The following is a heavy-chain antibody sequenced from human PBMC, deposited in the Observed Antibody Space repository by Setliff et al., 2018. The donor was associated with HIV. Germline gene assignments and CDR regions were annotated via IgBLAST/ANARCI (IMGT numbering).Heavy chain of an antibody. J-gene: IGHJ4*02. V-gene: IGHV1-69*10. CDR3: ARSTLLNYNILTGYYNGRYYFDY. CDR1: GGTFSSYA. Sequence: SVKVSCKASGGTFSSYAISWVRQAPGQGLEWMGGIIPILGIANYAQKFQGRVTITADESTSTAYMELSSLRSEDTAVYYCARSTLLNYNILTGYYNGRYYFDYWGQGTLVTVSS. D-gene: IGHD3-9*01. CDR2: IIPILGIA.